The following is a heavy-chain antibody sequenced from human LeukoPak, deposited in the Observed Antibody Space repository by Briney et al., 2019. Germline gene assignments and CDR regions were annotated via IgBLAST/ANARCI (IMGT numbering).Heavy chain of an antibody. CDR1: GGTFSSYG. J-gene: IGHJ4*02. D-gene: IGHD2-21*02. Sequence: ASVKVSCKASGGTFSSYGISWVRQAPGQGVEWMGWISAYNGNTNYAQKLQGRVTMTTDTSTSTAYMELRSLRSDDTAVYYWARGAYCGGDCYPDYFDYWGQGTLVTVSS. V-gene: IGHV1-18*01. CDR3: ARGAYCGGDCYPDYFDY. CDR2: ISAYNGNT.